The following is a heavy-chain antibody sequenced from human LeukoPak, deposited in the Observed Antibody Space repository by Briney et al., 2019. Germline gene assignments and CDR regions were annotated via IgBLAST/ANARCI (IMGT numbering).Heavy chain of an antibody. J-gene: IGHJ4*02. D-gene: IGHD6-19*01. CDR1: GYTFTRHG. CDR3: AIDLSSGWFTDFDY. CDR2: ISAYNGKT. V-gene: IGHV1-18*01. Sequence: ASLKVSCKASGYTFTRHGISWVRQAPGQGLEWMGWISAYNGKTNYVQKLQGRVTMTTDTSTRTAYMELRSLRSDDTAVYYCAIDLSSGWFTDFDYWGQGTLVTVSS.